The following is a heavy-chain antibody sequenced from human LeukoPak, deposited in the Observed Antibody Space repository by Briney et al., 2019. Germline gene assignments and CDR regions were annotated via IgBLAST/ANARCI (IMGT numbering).Heavy chain of an antibody. CDR3: ARDTTVTNYYYYGMDV. Sequence: GSLRLSCAASGFTFSIYAMSWVRQAPGKGLEWIGSIYYSGSTYYNPSLKSRITISVDTSKNQFSLKLSSVTAADTAVYYCARDTTVTNYYYYGMDVWGQGTTVTVSS. J-gene: IGHJ6*02. CDR1: GFTFSIYA. D-gene: IGHD4-17*01. CDR2: IYYSGST. V-gene: IGHV4-39*07.